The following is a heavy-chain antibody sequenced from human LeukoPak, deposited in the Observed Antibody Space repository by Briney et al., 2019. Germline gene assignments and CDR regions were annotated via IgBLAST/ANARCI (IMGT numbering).Heavy chain of an antibody. CDR2: INPNSGDT. Sequence: ASVKVSCKAAEYTFTEYYMHWVRQAPGQGLEWMGWINPNSGDTNYAQQFQDRVTMTRDTSISTAYMELSRLRSDDTALYFCARVPNSGYDFWHFDYWGQGTLVTVSS. D-gene: IGHD5-12*01. CDR1: EYTFTEYY. J-gene: IGHJ4*02. V-gene: IGHV1-2*02. CDR3: ARVPNSGYDFWHFDY.